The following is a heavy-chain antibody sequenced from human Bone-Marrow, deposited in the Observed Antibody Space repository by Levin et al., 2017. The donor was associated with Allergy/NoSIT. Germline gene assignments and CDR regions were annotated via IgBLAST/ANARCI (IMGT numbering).Heavy chain of an antibody. V-gene: IGHV1-2*02. CDR3: ARDPHYTSTTGEY. Sequence: RGESLKISCKASGYTFTAYYLHWVRRAPGTGLEWVGWINPNNGATHYAPRFQGRGTMTRDTSTTTAYLELTGLTSDDTAFYYCARDPHYTSTTGEYWGQGTLVTVSS. CDR1: GYTFTAYY. J-gene: IGHJ4*02. CDR2: INPNNGAT. D-gene: IGHD4-11*01.